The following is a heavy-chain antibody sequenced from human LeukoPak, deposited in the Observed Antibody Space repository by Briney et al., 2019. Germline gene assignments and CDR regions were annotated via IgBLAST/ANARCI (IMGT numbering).Heavy chain of an antibody. Sequence: SETLSLTCTASGGSISSSSYYWGWIRQPPGKGLEWIGSIYYSGSTYYNPSLKSRVTISVDTSKNQFSLKLSSVTAADTAVYYCARGYYDYVWGSYRPFDYWGQGTLVTVSS. J-gene: IGHJ4*02. CDR2: IYYSGST. V-gene: IGHV4-39*01. CDR3: ARGYYDYVWGSYRPFDY. D-gene: IGHD3-16*02. CDR1: GGSISSSSYY.